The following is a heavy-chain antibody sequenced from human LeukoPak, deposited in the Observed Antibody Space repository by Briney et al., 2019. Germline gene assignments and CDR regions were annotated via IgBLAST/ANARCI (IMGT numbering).Heavy chain of an antibody. CDR1: GFTFSSYW. V-gene: IGHV3-74*01. CDR2: IDTDGTGT. CDR3: ARVTSSGWYSADY. D-gene: IGHD6-19*01. Sequence: GGSLRLSCAPSGFTFSSYWMHWGRPAPGKGPVWVSRIDTDGTGTSYADSVKGRFTISRDNAKNTLHLQMNSLRAEDTAVYYCARVTSSGWYSADYWGQGTLVTVSS. J-gene: IGHJ4*02.